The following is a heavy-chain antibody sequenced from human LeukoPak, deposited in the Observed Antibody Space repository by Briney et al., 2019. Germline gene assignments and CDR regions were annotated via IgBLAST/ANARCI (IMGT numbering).Heavy chain of an antibody. J-gene: IGHJ4*02. V-gene: IGHV4-4*07. CDR1: GGSISSYY. D-gene: IGHD3-22*01. CDR2: IYTSGST. Sequence: PSETLSLTCTVSGGSISSYYWSWIRQPAGKGLEWIGRIYTSGSTNYNPSLKSRVTMSVDTSKNRFSLKLSSVTAADTAVYYCARDQGYYYDSSGLSRFDYWGQGTLVTVSS. CDR3: ARDQGYYYDSSGLSRFDY.